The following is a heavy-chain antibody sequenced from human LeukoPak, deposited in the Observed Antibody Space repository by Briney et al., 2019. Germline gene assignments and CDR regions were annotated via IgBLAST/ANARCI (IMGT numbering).Heavy chain of an antibody. V-gene: IGHV3-23*01. Sequence: PGGSLRLSCAASGLTFSSYAMSWVRKAPGKGLEWVSAISGSGGSTYYADSVKGRFTISRDNSKNTLYLQMNSLRAEDTAVYYCAKDPTYSSSSAFDYWGQGTLVTVSS. D-gene: IGHD6-6*01. CDR3: AKDPTYSSSSAFDY. CDR1: GLTFSSYA. J-gene: IGHJ4*02. CDR2: ISGSGGST.